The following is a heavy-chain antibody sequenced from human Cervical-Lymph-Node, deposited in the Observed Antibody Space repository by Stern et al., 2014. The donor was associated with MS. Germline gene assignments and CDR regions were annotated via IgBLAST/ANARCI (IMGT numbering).Heavy chain of an antibody. CDR2: INSDGSR. CDR3: ARGVVSVSTLGDYYYGMDV. V-gene: IGHV3-74*02. D-gene: IGHD2-2*01. Sequence: EVQMVESGGGLVQPGGSLRLSCAGFNFRSYWMHWVRQAPGKGLVWVACINSDGSRRYADSVKGRFPISRDNAKNTMYLQMSSLRVEDTALYYCARGVVSVSTLGDYYYGMDVWGQGTTVTVSS. CDR1: FNFRSYW. J-gene: IGHJ6*01.